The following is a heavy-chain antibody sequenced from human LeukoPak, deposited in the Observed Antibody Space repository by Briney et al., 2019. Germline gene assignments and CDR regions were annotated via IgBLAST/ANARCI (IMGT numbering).Heavy chain of an antibody. CDR3: AREDGEGASLTG. Sequence: PSETLSLTCTVSGYSISSGYYWGWIRQSPGKGLEWIGSIYHSGSTYYNPSLKSRVTISVDTSKNQFSLKLSSVTAADTAVYYCAREDGEGASLTGWGQGTLVTVSS. D-gene: IGHD3-9*01. CDR2: IYHSGST. J-gene: IGHJ4*02. CDR1: GYSISSGYY. V-gene: IGHV4-38-2*02.